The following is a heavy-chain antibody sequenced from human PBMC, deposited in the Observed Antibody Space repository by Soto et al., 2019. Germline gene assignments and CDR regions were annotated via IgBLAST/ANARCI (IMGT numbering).Heavy chain of an antibody. D-gene: IGHD3-22*01. V-gene: IGHV2-5*02. CDR3: AHRRDSSGYYYRGYFDY. CDR1: GFSLSTSGVG. J-gene: IGHJ4*02. Sequence: KESGPTLVKPTQTLTLTCTFSGFSLSTSGVGVGWIRQPPGRALEWLALIYGDDDKRYSPSLKNRLTITRDTSKNQVVLTMTNMDPVDTATYYCAHRRDSSGYYYRGYFDYWGQGTLVTVSS. CDR2: IYGDDDK.